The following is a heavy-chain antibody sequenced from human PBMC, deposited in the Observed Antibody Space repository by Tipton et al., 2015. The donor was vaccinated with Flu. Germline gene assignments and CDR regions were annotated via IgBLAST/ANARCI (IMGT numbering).Heavy chain of an antibody. CDR1: GFDFSVYG. CDR3: ARDEGVANYYFGMDA. V-gene: IGHV3-33*01. CDR2: IWYDGSNI. D-gene: IGHD3-16*01. Sequence: SLRLSCKVSGFDFSVYGMHWVRQAPGKGLEWVAVIWYDGSNIHYADSVKGRFTISRDNSRNTLYLQMNGLRAEDTAVYYCARDEGVANYYFGMDAWGQGTTVTVSS. J-gene: IGHJ6*01.